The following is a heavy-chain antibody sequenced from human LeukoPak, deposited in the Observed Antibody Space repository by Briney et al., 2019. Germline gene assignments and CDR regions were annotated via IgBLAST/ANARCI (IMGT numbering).Heavy chain of an antibody. Sequence: GGSLRLSCAASGFTFSDYYMSWIRQAPGKGLEWLSYINPTSGYTPYADSVRGRFTISRDNAKNSLYLQMNILRAEDTAVYYCARGGGRHVEYWGQGNLVTVSS. J-gene: IGHJ4*02. CDR1: GFTFSDYY. V-gene: IGHV3-11*05. CDR3: ARGGGRHVEY. CDR2: INPTSGYT. D-gene: IGHD3-16*01.